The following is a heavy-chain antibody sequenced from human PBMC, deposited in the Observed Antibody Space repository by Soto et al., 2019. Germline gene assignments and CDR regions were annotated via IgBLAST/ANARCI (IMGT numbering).Heavy chain of an antibody. D-gene: IGHD4-17*01. J-gene: IGHJ6*01. Sequence: QVQLVQSGPEVKKPGSSVKVSCKASGDSFTNYAYSWVRQAPGQGLEWMGIHTPSFRTISYAQKFQGRVTITADERTTSVYMELRSRTSADAAVYYCSGDRWMDFPGVGYGGYGWMDAWGQGTMVIVSS. CDR1: GDSFTNYA. V-gene: IGHV1-69*18. CDR3: SGDRWMDFPGVGYGGYGWMDA. CDR2: HTPSFRTI.